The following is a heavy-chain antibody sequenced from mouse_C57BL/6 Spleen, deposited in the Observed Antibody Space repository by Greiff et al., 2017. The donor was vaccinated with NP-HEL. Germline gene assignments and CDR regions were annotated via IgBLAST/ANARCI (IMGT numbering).Heavy chain of an antibody. CDR1: GFTFSSYG. J-gene: IGHJ4*01. CDR2: ISSGGSYT. D-gene: IGHD2-4*01. V-gene: IGHV5-6*01. CDR3: ARGRLRRAMDY. Sequence: EVQGVESGGDLVKPGGSLKLSCAASGFTFSSYGMSWVRQTPDKRLEWVATISSGGSYTYYPDSVKGRFTISRDNAKNTLYLQMSSLKSEDTAMYYCARGRLRRAMDYWGQGTSVTVSS.